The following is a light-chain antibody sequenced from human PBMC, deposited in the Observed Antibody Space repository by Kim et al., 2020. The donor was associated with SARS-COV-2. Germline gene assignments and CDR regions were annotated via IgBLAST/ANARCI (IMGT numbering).Light chain of an antibody. Sequence: EIVLTQSPGTLSLSPGERATLSCRASQSVRRSYFAWYQQKPGQARRLLIYGVSSRATGISDRFSGRGSGTDFTLTISRLEPEDFAVYYWQEYGSSPDTFGQGTKLEIK. CDR3: QEYGSSPDT. V-gene: IGKV3-20*01. CDR2: GVS. J-gene: IGKJ2*01. CDR1: QSVRRSY.